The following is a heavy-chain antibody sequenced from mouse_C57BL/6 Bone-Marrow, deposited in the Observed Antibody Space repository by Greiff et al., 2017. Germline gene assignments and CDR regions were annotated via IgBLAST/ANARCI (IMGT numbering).Heavy chain of an antibody. D-gene: IGHD1-1*01. CDR3: ARQITTVVTTYYYAMDY. CDR1: GFTFSSYG. Sequence: EVKLVESGGDLVKPGGSLKLSCAASGFTFSSYGMSWVRQTPDTRLEWVATISSGGSYTYYPDSVKGRFTISIDNAKNTLYLQVSSLKTEDTAMYSCARQITTVVTTYYYAMDYWGQGTSVTVSS. J-gene: IGHJ4*01. V-gene: IGHV5-6*01. CDR2: ISSGGSYT.